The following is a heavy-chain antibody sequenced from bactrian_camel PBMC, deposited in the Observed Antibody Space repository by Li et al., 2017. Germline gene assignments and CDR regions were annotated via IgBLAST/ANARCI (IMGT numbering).Heavy chain of an antibody. CDR2: ITSAGPT. J-gene: IGHJ4*01. D-gene: IGHD2*01. V-gene: IGHV3S53*01. CDR3: AAPAGVGAYCYKNVEEVGRYHFNY. CDR1: GYTDSNYC. Sequence: QVQLVESGGGSVQAGGSLRLSCTAFGYTDSNYCMGWFRQGPGREREGVATITSAGPTYADFVKGRFTLSHANSEKTMLTLQMNSLKSEDTAMYYCAAPAGVGAYCYKNVEEVGRYHFNYWGEGTQVTVS.